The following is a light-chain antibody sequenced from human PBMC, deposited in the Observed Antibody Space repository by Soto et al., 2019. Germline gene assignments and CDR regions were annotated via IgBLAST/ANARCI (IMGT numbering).Light chain of an antibody. CDR3: QSYDRSLQGV. V-gene: IGLV1-40*01. CDR1: SSNIGSPYD. CDR2: ANT. Sequence: QSVLTQPPSVSGAPGQRVAISCTGSSSNIGSPYDVHWYQQFPGKAPKLLIYANTNRPSGVPDRFSGSKSGTSASLAITGLQAEDEADYYCQSYDRSLQGVFGGGTKLTVL. J-gene: IGLJ3*02.